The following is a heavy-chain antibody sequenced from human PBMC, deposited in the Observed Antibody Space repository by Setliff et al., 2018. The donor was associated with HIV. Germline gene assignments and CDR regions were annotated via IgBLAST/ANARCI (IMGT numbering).Heavy chain of an antibody. CDR3: TRDLTRTVMTREGPSYYYYYMDV. CDR1: GYSLSTYA. CDR2: INTNTGSP. Sequence: ASVKVSCKASGYSLSTYAISWVRQAPGQGLEWMGWINTNTGSPTYARGFTGRFVFSLDTSISTTYLQINSLEAEDTAVYYCTRDLTRTVMTREGPSYYYYYMDVWGKGTTVTVSS. V-gene: IGHV7-4-1*02. D-gene: IGHD2-21*02. J-gene: IGHJ6*03.